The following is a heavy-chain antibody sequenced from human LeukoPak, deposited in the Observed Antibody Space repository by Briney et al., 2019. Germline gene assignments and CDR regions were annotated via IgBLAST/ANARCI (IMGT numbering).Heavy chain of an antibody. CDR3: ARDRRWDQLLLY. V-gene: IGHV3-30*03. J-gene: IGHJ4*02. CDR1: GFTFSSYG. CDR2: ISYDGSNK. D-gene: IGHD2-2*01. Sequence: GGSLRLSCAASGFTFSSYGMHWVRQAPGKGLEWVAVISYDGSNKYYADSVKGRFTISRDNSKNTLYLQMNSLRAEDTAVYYCARDRRWDQLLLYWGQGTLVTVSS.